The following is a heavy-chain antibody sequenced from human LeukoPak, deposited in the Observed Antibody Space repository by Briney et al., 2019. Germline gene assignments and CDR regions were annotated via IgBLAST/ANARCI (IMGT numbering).Heavy chain of an antibody. CDR3: ARDEGYYFDS. V-gene: IGHV3-21*01. CDR1: GFTFSDYI. Sequence: PGGSLRLSCAASGFTFSDYIMNWVRQAPGKELEWVASISRNSTYIHYADSVKGRFTISRDNARNSLFLQMNSLRAEDTAIYYCARDEGYYFDSWGQGTQVTVSS. J-gene: IGHJ4*02. CDR2: ISRNSTYI.